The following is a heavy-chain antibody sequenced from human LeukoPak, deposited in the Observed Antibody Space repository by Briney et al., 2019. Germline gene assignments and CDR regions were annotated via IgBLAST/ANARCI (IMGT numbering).Heavy chain of an antibody. CDR3: VRPNEYCSNTSCFYYFDY. D-gene: IGHD2-2*01. Sequence: GESLKISCKGSGYSFTRYWIGWVRQMPGKGLECMGIIYPGDSDTRYSPSFQGQVTISADKSISTAYLQWSSLKASDTAIYYCVRPNEYCSNTSCFYYFDYWGQGTLVTVSS. J-gene: IGHJ4*02. CDR2: IYPGDSDT. V-gene: IGHV5-51*01. CDR1: GYSFTRYW.